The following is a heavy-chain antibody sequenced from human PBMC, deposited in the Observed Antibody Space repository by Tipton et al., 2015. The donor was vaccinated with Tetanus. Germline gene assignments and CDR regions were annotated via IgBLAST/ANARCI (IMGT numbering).Heavy chain of an antibody. D-gene: IGHD4-11*01. CDR3: ARATFNYGILGMDV. J-gene: IGHJ6*02. CDR1: GDSVSSNSAA. Sequence: LVKPTQTLSLTCAISGDSVSSNSAAWNWIRQSPSRGLEWLGRTYYRSKWYNDYAVSVKSRITVNPDTSKNQFSLQLNSVTPEDTAVYYCARATFNYGILGMDVWGQGTTVTVSS. CDR2: TYYRSKWYN. V-gene: IGHV6-1*01.